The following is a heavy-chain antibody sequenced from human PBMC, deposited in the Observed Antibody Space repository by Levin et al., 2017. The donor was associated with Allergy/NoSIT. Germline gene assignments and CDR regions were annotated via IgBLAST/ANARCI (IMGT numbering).Heavy chain of an antibody. V-gene: IGHV3-64D*06. J-gene: IGHJ4*02. CDR2: INSNGGST. Sequence: SCSASGFTFSSYAMHWVRQAPGKGLEYVSAINSNGGSTYYADSVKGRFTISRDNSKNTLCLQMSSLRAEDTAVYYCVGASSSSWTGYDYWGQGTQVTVSS. D-gene: IGHD6-13*01. CDR1: GFTFSSYA. CDR3: VGASSSSWTGYDY.